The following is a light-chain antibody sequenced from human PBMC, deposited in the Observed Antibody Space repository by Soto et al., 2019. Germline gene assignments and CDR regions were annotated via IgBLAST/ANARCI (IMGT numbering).Light chain of an antibody. CDR3: QQSYRTPWT. CDR1: QDISSY. J-gene: IGKJ1*01. CDR2: AAS. V-gene: IGKV1-39*01. Sequence: DIQMTQSPSSLSASLGDRVTITCRANQDISSYLVWYQHKLGQAPKLLIHAASTLASGVPSRFSGSESVTDFTRTISGLEHEDSATYYCQQSYRTPWTFGQGTKVEIK.